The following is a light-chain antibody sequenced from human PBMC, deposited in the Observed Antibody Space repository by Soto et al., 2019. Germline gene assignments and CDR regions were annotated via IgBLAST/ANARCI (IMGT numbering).Light chain of an antibody. Sequence: QSALTQPPSASGSPGQSVTISCTGTSSDIGGYNYVSWYQQHPGKAPKLMIYEASKRPSGVPDRFSSSKSGNTASLTVSGLQADDEADYYCSSYAGSNNFVVFGGGTQLTVL. V-gene: IGLV2-8*01. CDR1: SSDIGGYNY. J-gene: IGLJ3*02. CDR2: EAS. CDR3: SSYAGSNNFVV.